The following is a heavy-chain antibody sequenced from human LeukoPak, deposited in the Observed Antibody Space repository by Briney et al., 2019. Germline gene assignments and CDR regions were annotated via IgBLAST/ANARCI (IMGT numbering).Heavy chain of an antibody. CDR2: TSGSGGST. Sequence: GGSLRLSCAASGFTLSSYAMSWVRQAPGKGLEWVSGTSGSGGSTYYAGSVKGRFTISRDNSKNTLYLQMNSLRVEDTAVYYCAKNGGSQCYSHLDSWGQGTLVTVSS. D-gene: IGHD2-15*01. CDR1: GFTLSSYA. V-gene: IGHV3-23*01. CDR3: AKNGGSQCYSHLDS. J-gene: IGHJ4*02.